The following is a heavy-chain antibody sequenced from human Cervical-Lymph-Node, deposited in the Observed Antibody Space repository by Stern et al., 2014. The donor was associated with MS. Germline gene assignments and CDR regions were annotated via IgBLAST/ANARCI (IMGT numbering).Heavy chain of an antibody. CDR1: GDTFRSYA. CDR2: ISPVFGTT. CDR3: ARGGGLVGYFDY. D-gene: IGHD1-26*01. V-gene: IGHV1-69*06. Sequence: MQLVESGAEVKTPGSSVKVSCKASGDTFRSYAINWVRQVPGQGLEWMGGISPVFGTTNYAQKFQGRVTITADKSTNTAYMELMTLRSEDTAVYYCARGGGLVGYFDYWGQGTLVSVSS. J-gene: IGHJ4*02.